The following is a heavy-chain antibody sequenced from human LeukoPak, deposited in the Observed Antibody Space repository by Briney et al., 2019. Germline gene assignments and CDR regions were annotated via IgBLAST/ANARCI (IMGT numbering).Heavy chain of an antibody. Sequence: PGGSLRLSCAASGFTFDDYGMSWVRQAPGKGLEWVSGINWNGGSTGYADSVKGRFTISRDNAKNSPYLQMNSLRAEDTALYYCAREHIVVVTAGYMDVWGKGTTVTVSS. V-gene: IGHV3-20*04. CDR3: AREHIVVVTAGYMDV. J-gene: IGHJ6*03. CDR2: INWNGGST. CDR1: GFTFDDYG. D-gene: IGHD2-21*02.